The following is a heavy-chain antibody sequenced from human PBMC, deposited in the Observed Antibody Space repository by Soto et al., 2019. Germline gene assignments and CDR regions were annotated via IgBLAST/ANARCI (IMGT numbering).Heavy chain of an antibody. CDR1: GFTFSTYW. J-gene: IGHJ6*02. CDR2: IYTDGSST. D-gene: IGHD1-26*01. CDR3: ATEGYSGSMDV. V-gene: IGHV3-74*01. Sequence: EVQLVESGGGLVQPGGSLRLSCAASGFTFSTYWMYWVRQAPGKGLVWVSRIYTDGSSTDYADSVKGRFTFSRDNTENTLYLQMNSLTAEDTAVYYCATEGYSGSMDVWGQGTTVTVSS.